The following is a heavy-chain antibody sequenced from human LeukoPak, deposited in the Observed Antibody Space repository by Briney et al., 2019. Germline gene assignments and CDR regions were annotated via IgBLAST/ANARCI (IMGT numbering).Heavy chain of an antibody. CDR1: GFTFSSYA. D-gene: IGHD3-10*01. Sequence: AGGSLRLSCAASGFTFSSYAMSWVRQAPGKGLEWVSAFSGSGGNTYYADSVKGRFTISRDNSKNTLYLQMNSLRAKDTAVYYCAKTGSVRGSYWGQGTLVTVSS. CDR2: FSGSGGNT. V-gene: IGHV3-23*01. CDR3: AKTGSVRGSY. J-gene: IGHJ4*02.